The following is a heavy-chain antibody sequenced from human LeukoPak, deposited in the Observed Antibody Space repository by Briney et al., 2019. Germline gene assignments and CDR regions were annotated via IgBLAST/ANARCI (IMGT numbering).Heavy chain of an antibody. Sequence: SETLSLTCTVSGGSINSNNYYWGWIRQPPGKGLEWIGSIYYSGSTYYNPSLKSRVTISVDTSKNQFSLKLSSVTAADTAVYYCATGPGIAAIDYWGQGTLVTVSS. CDR1: GGSINSNNYY. CDR2: IYYSGST. J-gene: IGHJ4*02. V-gene: IGHV4-39*07. D-gene: IGHD6-13*01. CDR3: ATGPGIAAIDY.